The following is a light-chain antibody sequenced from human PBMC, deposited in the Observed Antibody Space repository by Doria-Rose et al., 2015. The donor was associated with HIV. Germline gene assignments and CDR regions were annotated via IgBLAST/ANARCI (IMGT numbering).Light chain of an antibody. CDR2: DGS. V-gene: IGKV3-20*01. CDR1: QSFSSTY. Sequence: EIVLTQSPGTLSLSPGERATLSCRASQSFSSTYLAWYQQKPGQAPSLLIYDGSTRATGIPDGFSASGSGTDFTLTINRLEPEDFALYYCHQYGTSWTFGQGTKV. J-gene: IGKJ1*01. CDR3: HQYGTSWT.